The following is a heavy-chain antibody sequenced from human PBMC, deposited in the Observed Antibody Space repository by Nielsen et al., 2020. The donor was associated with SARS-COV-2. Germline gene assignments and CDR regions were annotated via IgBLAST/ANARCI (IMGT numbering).Heavy chain of an antibody. V-gene: IGHV3-23*01. CDR2: ISGSGGST. J-gene: IGHJ4*02. CDR3: ARETIDHTSSFFDF. CDR1: GFTFSSYA. Sequence: GGSLRLSCAASGFTFSSYAMSWVRQAPGKGLEWVSAISGSGGSTYYADSVRGRFIISRDNSKNTIYLQMNSLTLEDTAVYFCARETIDHTSSFFDFWGQGTLVTVSS. D-gene: IGHD6-6*01.